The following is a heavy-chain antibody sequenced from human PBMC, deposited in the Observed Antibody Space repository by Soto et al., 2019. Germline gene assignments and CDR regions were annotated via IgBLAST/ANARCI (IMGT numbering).Heavy chain of an antibody. J-gene: IGHJ4*02. CDR2: FDPEDGET. V-gene: IGHV1-24*01. CDR3: ARGYDSSGYYYELASFDY. Sequence: ASVKVSCKVSGYTLTELSMHWVRQAPGKGLEWMGGFDPEDGETIYAQKFQGRVTMTEDTSTDTAYMELSSLRSEDTAVYYCARGYDSSGYYYELASFDYWGQGTLVTVSS. D-gene: IGHD3-22*01. CDR1: GYTLTELS.